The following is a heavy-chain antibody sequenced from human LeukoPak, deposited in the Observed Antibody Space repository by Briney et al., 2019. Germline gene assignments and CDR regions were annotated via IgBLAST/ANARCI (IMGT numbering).Heavy chain of an antibody. Sequence: ASVKVSCKPSVYTVDSYYMHWVRQAPGQGLEWMGWVSAYNGNTNYAQKFQGRVTMTTDTSTSTAYMELRSLRSDDTAVYYCARDRQYVDWLSITERYYIDYWGQGTLVTVSS. CDR3: ARDRQYVDWLSITERYYIDY. V-gene: IGHV1-18*04. CDR2: VSAYNGNT. D-gene: IGHD3-9*01. CDR1: VYTVDSYY. J-gene: IGHJ4*02.